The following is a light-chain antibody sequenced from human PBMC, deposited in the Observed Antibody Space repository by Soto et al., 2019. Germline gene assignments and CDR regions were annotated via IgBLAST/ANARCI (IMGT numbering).Light chain of an antibody. CDR2: GAS. CDR1: QSVTSSY. J-gene: IGKJ5*01. CDR3: QQANSFPIT. Sequence: EIVLTQSPGTLSLSPGGRATLSCRASQSVTSSYLTWYKQKPGQAPRLLIYGASTRAAGIPDRFSGSGSGTEFTLTISSLQPEDFETYYCQQANSFPITFGQGTRLEIK. V-gene: IGKV3D-7*01.